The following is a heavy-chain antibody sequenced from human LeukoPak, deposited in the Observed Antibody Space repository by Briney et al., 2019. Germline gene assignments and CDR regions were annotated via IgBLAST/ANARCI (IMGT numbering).Heavy chain of an antibody. CDR1: GGSISSSSYY. V-gene: IGHV4-39*01. J-gene: IGHJ4*02. D-gene: IGHD5-18*01. CDR2: IYYSGST. CDR3: ARTSDTAMVGNFDY. Sequence: SETLSLTCTVSGGSISSSSYYWGWIRQPPGKGLEWIGSIYYSGSTYYNPSLKSRVTISVDTSKNQFSLKLSSVTAADTAVYYCARTSDTAMVGNFDYWGQGTLVTVSS.